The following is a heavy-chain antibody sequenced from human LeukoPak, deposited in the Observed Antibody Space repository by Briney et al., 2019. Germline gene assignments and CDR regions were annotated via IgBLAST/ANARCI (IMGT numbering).Heavy chain of an antibody. V-gene: IGHV4-59*08. CDR1: GGSISSYY. CDR2: IFDSGST. CDR3: ARHRSGSSWFAP. D-gene: IGHD6-19*01. Sequence: SETLSLTCTVSGGSISSYYWSWIRQPPGKGLEWIGYIFDSGSTNYNPSLKSRVTISVDTSKSQFFLRLSSVTAADTAVYYCARHRSGSSWFAPWGQGTLVTVSS. J-gene: IGHJ5*02.